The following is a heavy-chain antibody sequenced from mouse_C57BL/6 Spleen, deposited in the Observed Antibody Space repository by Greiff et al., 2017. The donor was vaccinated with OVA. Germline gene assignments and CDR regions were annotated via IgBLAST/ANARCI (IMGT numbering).Heavy chain of an antibody. D-gene: IGHD2-3*01. Sequence: VQLQQSGTVLARPGASVKMSCKTSGYTFPSYWMHWVKQRPGQGLEWIGAIYPGNSDTSYNPKFKGKAKLTAVPSASTAYMELSSLTKEDSAVYYYTGGLYDGCTYYAMDYWGQGTSVTVSS. CDR1: GYTFPSYW. CDR2: IYPGNSDT. J-gene: IGHJ4*01. V-gene: IGHV1-5*01. CDR3: TGGLYDGCTYYAMDY.